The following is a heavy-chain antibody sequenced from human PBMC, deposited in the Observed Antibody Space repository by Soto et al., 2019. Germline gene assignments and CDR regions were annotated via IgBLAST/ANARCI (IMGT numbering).Heavy chain of an antibody. Sequence: HPGGSLRLSCAASGFTFSSYAMHWFRQAPGKGLEYVSAISSNGGSTYYANSVKGRFTISRDNSKNTLYLQMGSLRAEDMAVYYCARDPDCSGGSCYRRPYYYYYMDVWGKGTTVTVSS. CDR3: ARDPDCSGGSCYRRPYYYYYMDV. V-gene: IGHV3-64*01. J-gene: IGHJ6*03. CDR1: GFTFSSYA. D-gene: IGHD2-15*01. CDR2: ISSNGGST.